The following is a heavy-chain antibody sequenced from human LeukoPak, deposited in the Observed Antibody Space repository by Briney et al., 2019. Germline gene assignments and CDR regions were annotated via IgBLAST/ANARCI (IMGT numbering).Heavy chain of an antibody. CDR3: ARDYDILTGYYSPHYYFDY. J-gene: IGHJ4*02. CDR2: ISAYNGNT. CDR1: GYTFTSYG. Sequence: SVKDTRMASGYTFTSYGISWVRQPPGQGLEWMGWISAYNGNTNYAQKLQGRVTMTTDTSTSTAYMELRSLRSDDTAVYYCARDYDILTGYYSPHYYFDYWGQGTLVTVSS. V-gene: IGHV1-18*01. D-gene: IGHD3-9*01.